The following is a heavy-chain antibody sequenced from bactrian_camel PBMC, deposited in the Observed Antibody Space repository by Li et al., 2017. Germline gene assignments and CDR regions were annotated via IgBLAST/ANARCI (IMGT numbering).Heavy chain of an antibody. D-gene: IGHD5*01. CDR2: IDTLGMTGKP. Sequence: HVQLVESGGGSVQEGGSLRLSCAASGTGDGSEYKCRAWFRQAPGQVREGVAFIDTLGMTGKPTYANSVKGRFTISKDTTTNILYLQMNNLKPEDTGIYYCAAATSPVSNQTLSPAAYPYWGQGTQVTVS. CDR1: GTGDGSEYKC. J-gene: IGHJ4*01. V-gene: IGHV3S68*01. CDR3: AAATSPVSNQTLSPAAYPY.